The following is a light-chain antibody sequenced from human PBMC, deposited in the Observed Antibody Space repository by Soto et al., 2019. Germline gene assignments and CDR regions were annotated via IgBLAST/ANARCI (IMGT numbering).Light chain of an antibody. V-gene: IGKV3-15*01. CDR3: QHYNNFLT. J-gene: IGKJ4*01. Sequence: EIVMTQSPATLSVSPGERATLSCRASQSVSSNLAWYQQKPVQAPRLLFYGASTRATGIPARFSGSGSGTEFTLTISSLQSEDFAVYYCQHYNNFLTFGGGTKVEIK. CDR2: GAS. CDR1: QSVSSN.